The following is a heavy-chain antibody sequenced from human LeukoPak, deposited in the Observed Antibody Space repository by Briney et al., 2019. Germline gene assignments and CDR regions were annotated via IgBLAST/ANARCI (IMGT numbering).Heavy chain of an antibody. J-gene: IGHJ6*03. D-gene: IGHD2-2*01. CDR3: AATVVPAASYYYYYYMDV. V-gene: IGHV1-2*02. CDR2: INPNSGGT. Sequence: ASVKVSCKSSGYTFTTYGISWLRQAPGQGLEWMGWINPNSGGTNYAQKFQGRVTMTRDTSISTAYMGLSRLRSDDTAVYYCAATVVPAASYYYYYYMDVWGKGTTVTVSS. CDR1: GYTFTTYG.